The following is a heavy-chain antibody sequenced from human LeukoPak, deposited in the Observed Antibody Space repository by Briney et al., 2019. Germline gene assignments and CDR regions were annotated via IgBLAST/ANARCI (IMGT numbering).Heavy chain of an antibody. CDR2: INSDGSST. V-gene: IGHV3-74*01. D-gene: IGHD3-9*01. J-gene: IGHJ4*02. CDR3: AKGTDDYDILTGWLDY. CDR1: GFTFNNYV. Sequence: GGSLRLSCEASGFTFNNYVMTWVRQAPGKGLVWVSRINSDGSSTTYADSVKGRFTISRDNAKNTLYLQMNSLRAEDTAVYYCAKGTDDYDILTGWLDYWGQGTLVTVSS.